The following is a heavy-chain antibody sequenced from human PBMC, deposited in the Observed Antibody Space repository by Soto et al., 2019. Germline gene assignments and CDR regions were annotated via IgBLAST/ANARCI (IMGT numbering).Heavy chain of an antibody. D-gene: IGHD3-3*01. CDR1: GGTFSSYA. V-gene: IGHV1-69*13. J-gene: IGHJ4*02. CDR2: IIPIFGTA. Sequence: SVKVSCKASGGTFSSYAISWVRQAPGQGLEWMGGIIPIFGTANYAQKFQGRVTITADESTSTAYMELSSLRSEDTAVYYCARVPTDRYYDFWSGYSVHDYWGQGTLVTVSS. CDR3: ARVPTDRYYDFWSGYSVHDY.